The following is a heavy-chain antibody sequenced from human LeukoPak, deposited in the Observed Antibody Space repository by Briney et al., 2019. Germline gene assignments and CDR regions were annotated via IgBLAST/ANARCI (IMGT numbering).Heavy chain of an antibody. V-gene: IGHV5-51*01. J-gene: IGHJ4*02. Sequence: GESLKISCKGSGYSFTSYWIGWVRQMPGKGLEWVGIIYPGDSDTRYSPSFQGQVTISADKSISTAYLQWSSLKASDTAMYYCARGLDVVVPAAMDFDYWGQGTLVTVSS. CDR1: GYSFTSYW. CDR2: IYPGDSDT. CDR3: ARGLDVVVPAAMDFDY. D-gene: IGHD2-2*01.